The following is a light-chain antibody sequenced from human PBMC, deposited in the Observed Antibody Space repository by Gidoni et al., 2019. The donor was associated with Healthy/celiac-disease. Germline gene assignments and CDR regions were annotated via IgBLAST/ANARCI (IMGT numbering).Light chain of an antibody. Sequence: QSVLTQPPSVSGAPGQRVTISCTGSSSNIGAGYDVHWYQQFPGTAPKLLIYGNTNRPSGVPDRFSGSKSGTSASLAITGLQAEDEADYYCQSYDSSLSGHVVFGGGTKLTV. CDR2: GNT. V-gene: IGLV1-40*01. CDR1: SSNIGAGYD. CDR3: QSYDSSLSGHVV. J-gene: IGLJ2*01.